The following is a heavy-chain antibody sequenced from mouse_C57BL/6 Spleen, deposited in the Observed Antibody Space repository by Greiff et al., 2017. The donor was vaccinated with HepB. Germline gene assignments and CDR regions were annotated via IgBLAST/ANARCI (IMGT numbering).Heavy chain of an antibody. CDR1: GYSFTSYY. D-gene: IGHD2-10*01. J-gene: IGHJ3*01. Sequence: QVQLQQSGPELVKPGASVKISCKASGYSFTSYYIHWVKQRPGQGLEWIGWIYPGSGNTKYNEKFKGKATLTADTSSSTAYMQLSILTSEDSAVYYCARPTMVTKAWFAYWGQGTLVTVSA. V-gene: IGHV1-66*01. CDR2: IYPGSGNT. CDR3: ARPTMVTKAWFAY.